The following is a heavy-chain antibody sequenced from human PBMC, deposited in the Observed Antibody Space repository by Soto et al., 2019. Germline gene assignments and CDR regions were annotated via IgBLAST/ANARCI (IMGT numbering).Heavy chain of an antibody. CDR1: GGSFSGYY. CDR3: ARGRGAFDI. Sequence: QAQLQQWGAGLLKPSETLSLTCAVYGGSFSGYYWSWIRQPPGKGLEWIGEINHSGSTTYNPSLKRRVTRSVDTSKNQFSLKLSSVTAADTAVYYCARGRGAFDIWGQGTMVTVSS. V-gene: IGHV4-34*01. CDR2: INHSGST. J-gene: IGHJ3*02.